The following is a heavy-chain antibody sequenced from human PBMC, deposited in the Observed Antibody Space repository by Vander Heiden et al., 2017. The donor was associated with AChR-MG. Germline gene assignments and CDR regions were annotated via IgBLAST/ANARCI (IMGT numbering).Heavy chain of an antibody. CDR2: ISGSGGST. D-gene: IGHD3-22*01. CDR1: GFTFSSYA. Sequence: EVQLLESGGGLVQPGGSLRLSCAASGFTFSSYAMRWVRQAPGKGLEWVSAISGSGGSTYYADSVKGRFTISRDNSKNTLYLQMNSLRAEDTAVYYCAKDGGRRDHYYDSRENKYFQHWGQGTLVTVSS. CDR3: AKDGGRRDHYYDSRENKYFQH. V-gene: IGHV3-23*01. J-gene: IGHJ1*01.